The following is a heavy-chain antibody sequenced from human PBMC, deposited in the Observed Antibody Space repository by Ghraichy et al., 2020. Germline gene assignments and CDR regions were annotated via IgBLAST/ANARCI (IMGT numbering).Heavy chain of an antibody. Sequence: GVLRLSCAASGFTFSSYAMSWVRQAPGKGLEWVSVISGSGGSTYYAESVKGRLTISRDNSKNTLYLQMNSLRAEDTAVYYCAKDRRRTIVTTKDYWGQGTLVTVSS. J-gene: IGHJ4*02. V-gene: IGHV3-23*01. CDR2: ISGSGGST. D-gene: IGHD4-11*01. CDR1: GFTFSSYA. CDR3: AKDRRRTIVTTKDY.